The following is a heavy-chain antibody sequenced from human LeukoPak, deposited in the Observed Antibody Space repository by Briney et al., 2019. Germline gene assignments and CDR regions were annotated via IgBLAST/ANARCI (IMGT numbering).Heavy chain of an antibody. D-gene: IGHD6-19*01. J-gene: IGHJ4*02. CDR1: GFTFSTYA. V-gene: IGHV3-23*01. CDR3: AKDIAVAGNGDY. CDR2: ISGSGDST. Sequence: PGGSLRLSCAASGFTFSTYAMSWVRQAPGKGLEWVSAISGSGDSTYYADSVKGRFTISRDNSKNTLYLQMNSLRAEDTAVYYCAKDIAVAGNGDYWGQGTLVTVSS.